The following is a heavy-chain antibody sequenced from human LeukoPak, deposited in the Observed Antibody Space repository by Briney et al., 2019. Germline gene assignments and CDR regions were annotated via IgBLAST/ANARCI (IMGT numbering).Heavy chain of an antibody. CDR3: ARDYYDSSGYYGGDY. V-gene: IGHV4-38-2*02. CDR1: GGSISHYY. J-gene: IGHJ4*02. D-gene: IGHD3-22*01. CDR2: IYHSGST. Sequence: SETLSLTCTVSGGSISHYYWGWIRQPPGKGLEWIGSIYHSGSTYYNPSLKSRVTISVDTSKNQFSLKLSSVTAADTAVYYCARDYYDSSGYYGGDYRGQGTLVTVSS.